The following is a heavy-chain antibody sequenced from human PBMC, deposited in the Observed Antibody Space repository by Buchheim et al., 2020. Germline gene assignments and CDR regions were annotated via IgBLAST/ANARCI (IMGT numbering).Heavy chain of an antibody. CDR3: ARAFAYNWNSHNWFDP. CDR1: GYTFTVXY. Sequence: QVQLVQSGAEVKKPGASVKVSCKASGYTFTVXYMHWVRQAPGQGLEWMGWINPNSGGTNYAQKFQGKGXLTRETTNSTTYMELSRLRSDDTAVYYCARAFAYNWNSHNWFDPWGQGTL. CDR2: INPNSGGT. D-gene: IGHD1-7*01. J-gene: IGHJ5*02. V-gene: IGHV1-2*02.